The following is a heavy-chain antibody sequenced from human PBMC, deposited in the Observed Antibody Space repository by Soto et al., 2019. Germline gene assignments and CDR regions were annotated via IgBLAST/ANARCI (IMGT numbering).Heavy chain of an antibody. Sequence: ASVKVSCKASGYTFTNYYIHWVRQAPGQGLEWMGIINPSGGSTTYAQKFQGRVTLTRDTSTSTVYMELSSLRSEDTALYYCAKRSGSAGSFSSNWGAPFDCWGQGTLVTVSS. V-gene: IGHV1-46*01. J-gene: IGHJ4*02. CDR3: AKRSGSAGSFSSNWGAPFDC. CDR2: INPSGGST. D-gene: IGHD6-13*01. CDR1: GYTFTNYY.